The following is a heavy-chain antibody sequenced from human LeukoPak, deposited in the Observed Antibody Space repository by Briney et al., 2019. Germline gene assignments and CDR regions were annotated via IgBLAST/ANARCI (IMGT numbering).Heavy chain of an antibody. Sequence: GGSLRLSCAASGFTFDEYAMHWVRQAPGKGLEWVSGISWDSNSIIYADSVKGRFTISRDNAKNSLYLQMTSLRAEDTATYYCLSWGVDNPWGQGTLVTVSS. V-gene: IGHV3-9*01. J-gene: IGHJ5*02. CDR2: ISWDSNSI. D-gene: IGHD6-13*01. CDR1: GFTFDEYA. CDR3: LSWGVDNP.